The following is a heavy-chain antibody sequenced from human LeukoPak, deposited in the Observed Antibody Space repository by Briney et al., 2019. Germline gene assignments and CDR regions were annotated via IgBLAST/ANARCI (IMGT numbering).Heavy chain of an antibody. CDR1: GYTFTSYG. J-gene: IGHJ6*03. V-gene: IGHV1-18*01. CDR2: ISAYNGNT. D-gene: IGHD7-27*01. Sequence: ASVKVSCKATGYTFTSYGISWVRQASGQRLEWMGWISAYNGNTNYAQELQGRVTMTTDTSTSTAYMELRSLRSDDTAVYYCARVSGAHYFYYMDVWDKGTTVTVSS. CDR3: ARVSGAHYFYYMDV.